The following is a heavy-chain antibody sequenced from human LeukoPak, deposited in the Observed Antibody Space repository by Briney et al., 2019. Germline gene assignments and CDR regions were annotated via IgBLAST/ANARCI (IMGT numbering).Heavy chain of an antibody. Sequence: SVKVSCKASGGTFSSYAISWVRQAPGQGLEWMGGVIPIFGTANYAQKFQGRVTITTDESTSTAYMELSSLRSEDTAVYYCARGSNWNSHSWAFDIWGQGTMVTVSS. CDR2: VIPIFGTA. J-gene: IGHJ3*02. CDR3: ARGSNWNSHSWAFDI. D-gene: IGHD1-7*01. CDR1: GGTFSSYA. V-gene: IGHV1-69*05.